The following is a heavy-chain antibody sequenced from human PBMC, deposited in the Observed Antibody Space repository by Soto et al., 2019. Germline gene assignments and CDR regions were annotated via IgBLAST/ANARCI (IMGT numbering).Heavy chain of an antibody. D-gene: IGHD1-1*01. CDR2: IYATGTT. CDR1: GASISGFY. Sequence: SETLSLTCTVSGASISGFYWSWIRKSAGKGLEWIGRIYATGTTDYNPSLKSRVMISVDTSKKQFSLKLRSVTAADTAVYYCVRDGTKTLRDWFDPWGQGISVTVSS. CDR3: VRDGTKTLRDWFDP. V-gene: IGHV4-4*07. J-gene: IGHJ5*02.